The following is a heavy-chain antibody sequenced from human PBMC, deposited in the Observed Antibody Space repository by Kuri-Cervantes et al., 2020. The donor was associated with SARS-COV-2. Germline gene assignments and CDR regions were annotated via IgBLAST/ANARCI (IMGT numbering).Heavy chain of an antibody. V-gene: IGHV1-46*01. CDR2: INPSGGST. J-gene: IGHJ6*02. D-gene: IGHD2-15*01. CDR1: GYMFTDYY. CDR3: AREDYCSGGSCYSHYYYYGMDV. Sequence: ASVKVSCKASGYMFTDYYIHWVRQAPGQGLEWMGIINPSGGSTSYAQKFQGRVTMTRDTSTSTVYMELSSLRSEDTAVYYCAREDYCSGGSCYSHYYYYGMDVWGQGTTVTVSS.